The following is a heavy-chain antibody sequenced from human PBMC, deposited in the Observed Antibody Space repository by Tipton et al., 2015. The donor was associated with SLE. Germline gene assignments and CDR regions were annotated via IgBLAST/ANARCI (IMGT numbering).Heavy chain of an antibody. Sequence: TLSLTCTVSGDSFNLYYWTWIRQPPGKGLEWIAYIYDSGSTSCNPSLKTRVTISVDTPKNQFSLKLTSVSAADTAVYFCARGRPIGSFDIWGQGTMVTVSS. D-gene: IGHD3-10*01. CDR2: IYDSGST. V-gene: IGHV4-59*01. CDR3: ARGRPIGSFDI. J-gene: IGHJ3*02. CDR1: GDSFNLYY.